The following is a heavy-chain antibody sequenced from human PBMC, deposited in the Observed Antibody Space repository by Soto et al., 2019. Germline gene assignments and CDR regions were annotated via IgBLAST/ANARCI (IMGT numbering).Heavy chain of an antibody. CDR2: TYYRSKWYN. D-gene: IGHD3-10*01. CDR3: ASGGFLRSSQYNWFDP. V-gene: IGHV6-1*01. CDR1: GDSVSSNSAA. Sequence: QSQTLSLTCAISGDSVSSNSAAWNWIRQSPSRGLEWLGRTYYRSKWYNDYAVSVKSRITINPDTSKNQFSLQLNSVTPEDTAVYYCASGGFLRSSQYNWFDPWGQGTLVTVSS. J-gene: IGHJ5*02.